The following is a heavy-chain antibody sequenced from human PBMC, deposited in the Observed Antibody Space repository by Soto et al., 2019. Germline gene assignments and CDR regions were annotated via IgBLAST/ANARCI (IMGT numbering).Heavy chain of an antibody. Sequence: QLQLQESGPGLVKPSETLSLTCTVSGGSISSSSYYWGWIRQPPGKGLEWIGSIYYSGSTYYNPSLKHRVTISVDTTKIQFSLKLSSVTAAGTAVYYCARHALYYYYSSGYQWYFDLWGRGTLVTVSS. CDR3: ARHALYYYYSSGYQWYFDL. J-gene: IGHJ2*01. CDR2: IYYSGST. CDR1: GGSISSSSYY. V-gene: IGHV4-39*01. D-gene: IGHD3-22*01.